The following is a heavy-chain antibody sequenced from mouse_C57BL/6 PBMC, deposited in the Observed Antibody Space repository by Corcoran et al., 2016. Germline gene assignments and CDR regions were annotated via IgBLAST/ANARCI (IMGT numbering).Heavy chain of an antibody. V-gene: IGHV9-3*01. J-gene: IGHJ4*01. Sequence: QIQLVQSGPELKKPGETVKISCKASGYTFTTYGMSWVKQAPGKGLKWMGWINTYSGVPTYADDFKGRFAFSLETSASTAYLQINNLKNEDTATYFCARGYPYAMDYWGQGTSVTVSS. D-gene: IGHD1-2*01. CDR3: ARGYPYAMDY. CDR2: INTYSGVP. CDR1: GYTFTTYG.